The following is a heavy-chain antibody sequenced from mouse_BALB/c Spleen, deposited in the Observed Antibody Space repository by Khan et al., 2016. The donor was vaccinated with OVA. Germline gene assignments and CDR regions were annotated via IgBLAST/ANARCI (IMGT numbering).Heavy chain of an antibody. CDR2: INPSTGYT. J-gene: IGHJ3*01. V-gene: IGHV1-7*01. Sequence: QVRLQQSGAELAKPGASVKMSCKASGYTFTSYWMNWVKQRPGQGLEWIGYINPSTGYTEYNQKFKDKATLTADKSSSTACMQLSSLTSEDSAVYYCARGGYGSFAYRGQGTLVTVSA. D-gene: IGHD2-2*01. CDR3: ARGGYGSFAY. CDR1: GYTFTSYW.